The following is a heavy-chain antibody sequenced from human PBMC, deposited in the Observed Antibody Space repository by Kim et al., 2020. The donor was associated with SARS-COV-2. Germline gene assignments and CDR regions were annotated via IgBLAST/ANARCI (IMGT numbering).Heavy chain of an antibody. CDR2: INHSGST. D-gene: IGHD3-16*01. CDR3: ARGSRLPALMFSSAAGGAFDT. V-gene: IGHV4-34*01. Sequence: SETLSLTCAVYGGSFSGYYWSWIRQPPGKGLEWIGEINHSGSTNYNPSLKSRVTISVDTSKNQFSLKLSSVTAADTAVYYCARGSRLPALMFSSAAGGAFDTWGHGTMGTVSS. CDR1: GGSFSGYY. J-gene: IGHJ3*02.